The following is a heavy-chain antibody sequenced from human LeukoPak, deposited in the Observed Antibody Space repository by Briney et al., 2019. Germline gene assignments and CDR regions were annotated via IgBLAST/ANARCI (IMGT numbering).Heavy chain of an antibody. D-gene: IGHD3-22*01. CDR1: GGSISSSNW. Sequence: SETLSLTCAVSGGSISSSNWWSWVRQPPGKGLEWIGEIYHSGSTNYNPSLKSRATISVDKSKNQFSLKLSSVTAADTAVYYCARGMYYYDRLHAFDIWGQGTMVTVSS. J-gene: IGHJ3*02. V-gene: IGHV4-4*02. CDR2: IYHSGST. CDR3: ARGMYYYDRLHAFDI.